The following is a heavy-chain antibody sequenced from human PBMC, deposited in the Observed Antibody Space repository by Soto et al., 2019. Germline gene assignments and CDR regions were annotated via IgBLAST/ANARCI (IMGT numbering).Heavy chain of an antibody. CDR3: ARAIGGPGDYYYYYYMDV. J-gene: IGHJ6*03. CDR1: GGSFSGYY. Sequence: ASETLSLTCAVYGGSFSGYYWSWIRQPPGKGLEWIGEINHSGSTNYNPSLKSRVTISVDTSKNQFSLKLSSVTAADTAVYYCARAIGGPGDYYYYYYMDVWGKGTTVTVSS. V-gene: IGHV4-34*01. D-gene: IGHD2-15*01. CDR2: INHSGST.